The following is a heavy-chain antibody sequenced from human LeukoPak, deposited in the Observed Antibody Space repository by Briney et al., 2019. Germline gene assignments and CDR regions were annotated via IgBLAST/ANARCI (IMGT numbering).Heavy chain of an antibody. CDR1: GFTFSAYW. CDR2: IKQDGSE. Sequence: PGGSLRLSCAASGFTFSAYWMTWVRQAPGGGLEWVANIKQDGSEKYVDSVKGRFIFSRDNAKNSVYLQMSSLRPEDTAVYYCARGGTRGYGPHVDHWGQGILVIVSS. D-gene: IGHD1-1*01. J-gene: IGHJ1*01. CDR3: ARGGTRGYGPHVDH. V-gene: IGHV3-7*01.